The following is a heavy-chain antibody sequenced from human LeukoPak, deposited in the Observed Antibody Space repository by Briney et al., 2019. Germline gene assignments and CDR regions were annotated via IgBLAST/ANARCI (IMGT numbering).Heavy chain of an antibody. D-gene: IGHD2-2*01. V-gene: IGHV3-33*01. CDR2: IWYDGSNK. Sequence: PGGSLRLSCAASGFTFSSYGMHWVRQAPGKGLEWVAVIWYDGSNKYYADSVKGRFTISRDNSKNTLYLQMNSLRAEDTAVYYCARDFPYCSSTSCYRYGMDVWGQGTTATVSS. CDR1: GFTFSSYG. J-gene: IGHJ6*02. CDR3: ARDFPYCSSTSCYRYGMDV.